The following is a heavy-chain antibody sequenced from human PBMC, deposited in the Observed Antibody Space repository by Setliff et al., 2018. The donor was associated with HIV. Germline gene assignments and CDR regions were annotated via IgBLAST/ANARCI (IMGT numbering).Heavy chain of an antibody. D-gene: IGHD1-1*01. CDR3: ARGSNPTGNYGFYCLDV. V-gene: IGHV1-69*10. Sequence: VASVKVSCKASGGTFRTYAISWVRQAPGQGLEWMGGIIPMLRVAKYAQNLQDRVTITADKSTGTAYMELSGLRSEDTAVYYCARGSNPTGNYGFYCLDVWGKGTTVTVSS. CDR2: IIPMLRVA. CDR1: GGTFRTYA. J-gene: IGHJ6*03.